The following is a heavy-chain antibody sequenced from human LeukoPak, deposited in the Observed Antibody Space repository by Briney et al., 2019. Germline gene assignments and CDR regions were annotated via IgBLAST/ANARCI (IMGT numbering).Heavy chain of an antibody. Sequence: PGGSLRLPCAASGFTFSYAYMNWVRQAPGKGPEWVGRIKSKGDGGTTDYAAPVKGRFTISRDDSKNMLYLQMNSLTTEDTAVYYCTTVTMVRGINWGQGTLVTVS. V-gene: IGHV3-15*01. CDR3: TTVTMVRGIN. CDR2: IKSKGDGGTT. J-gene: IGHJ4*02. CDR1: GFTFSYAY. D-gene: IGHD3-10*01.